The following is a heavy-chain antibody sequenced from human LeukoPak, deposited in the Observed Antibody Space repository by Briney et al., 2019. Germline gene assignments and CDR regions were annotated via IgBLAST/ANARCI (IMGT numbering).Heavy chain of an antibody. V-gene: IGHV3-30-3*01. CDR1: GFTFSSYA. CDR3: ARDEFQGYYDSSGAVA. Sequence: GRSLRLSCAASGFTFSSYAMHWVRQAPGKGLEWVAVISYDGSNKYYADSVKGGFTISRDNSKNTLYLQMNSLRAEDTAVYYCARDEFQGYYDSSGAVAWGEGTLVTVSS. J-gene: IGHJ4*02. CDR2: ISYDGSNK. D-gene: IGHD3-22*01.